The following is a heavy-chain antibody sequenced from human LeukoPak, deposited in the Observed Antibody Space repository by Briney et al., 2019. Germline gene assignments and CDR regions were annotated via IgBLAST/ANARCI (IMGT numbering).Heavy chain of an antibody. J-gene: IGHJ4*02. D-gene: IGHD3-3*01. CDR1: GYTFTGYY. CDR3: AIYDFWSGPYQAPIDY. V-gene: IGHV1-2*02. Sequence: GASVKVSCKASGYTFTGYYMHWVRQAPGQGFEWMGWINPNSGGTNYAQKFQGRLTMTRDTSISTAYMELSRLRSDDTAVYYCAIYDFWSGPYQAPIDYWGQGTLVTVSS. CDR2: INPNSGGT.